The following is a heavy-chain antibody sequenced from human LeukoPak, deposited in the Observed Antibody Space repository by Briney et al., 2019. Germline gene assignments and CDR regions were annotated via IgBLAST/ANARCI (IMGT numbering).Heavy chain of an antibody. J-gene: IGHJ5*02. CDR2: ISAYNGNT. CDR1: GYTFTNYG. D-gene: IGHD3-10*01. CDR3: ARLGVKIVRGVSLKRSGGHWFDP. Sequence: GASVRVSCKASGYTFTNYGISWVRQAPGQGLEWMGWISAYNGNTHYAQNLQGRVTMTTDTSTSTAYMELKSLRSDDTAVYYCARLGVKIVRGVSLKRSGGHWFDPWGQGTLVTVSS. V-gene: IGHV1-18*01.